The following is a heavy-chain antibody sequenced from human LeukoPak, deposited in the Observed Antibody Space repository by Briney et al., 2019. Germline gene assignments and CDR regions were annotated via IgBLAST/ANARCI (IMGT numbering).Heavy chain of an antibody. CDR3: AKDHGDDSSGYPPNFDY. Sequence: GGSLRLSCAASGFTVSSNYMSWVRQAPGKGLEWVSVIYSGGSTYYADSVKGRFTISRDNSKNTLYLQMNSLRAEDTAVYYCAKDHGDDSSGYPPNFDYWGQGTLVTVSS. CDR2: IYSGGST. J-gene: IGHJ4*02. V-gene: IGHV3-53*01. CDR1: GFTVSSNY. D-gene: IGHD3-22*01.